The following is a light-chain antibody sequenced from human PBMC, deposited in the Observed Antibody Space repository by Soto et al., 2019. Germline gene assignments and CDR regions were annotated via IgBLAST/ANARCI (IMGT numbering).Light chain of an antibody. Sequence: EIRVTESPATLAVSPGERATLSCTASQSVSSNLAWYQQKPGQAPRLLIYGASTRATGIPARFSGSGSGTEFTLTISSLQSEDFAVYYCQQYNNWPPWTFGQGTKVDI. J-gene: IGKJ1*01. CDR2: GAS. CDR3: QQYNNWPPWT. V-gene: IGKV3-15*01. CDR1: QSVSSN.